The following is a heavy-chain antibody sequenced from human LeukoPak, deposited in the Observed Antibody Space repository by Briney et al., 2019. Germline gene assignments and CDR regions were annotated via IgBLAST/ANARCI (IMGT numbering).Heavy chain of an antibody. V-gene: IGHV3-23*01. CDR2: ISGSGGST. D-gene: IGHD6-6*01. Sequence: GGSLRLSCAASGFTFSSYAMSWVRQAPGKGLEWVSAISGSGGSTYYADSVKGRFTISGDNSKNTLYLQMNSLRAEDTAVYYCAKDHRGNSSPDYWGQGTLVTVSS. J-gene: IGHJ4*02. CDR3: AKDHRGNSSPDY. CDR1: GFTFSSYA.